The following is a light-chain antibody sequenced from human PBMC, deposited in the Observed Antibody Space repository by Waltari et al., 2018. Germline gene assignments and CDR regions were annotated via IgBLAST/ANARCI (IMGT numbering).Light chain of an antibody. CDR1: QSVSSD. CDR2: DAS. V-gene: IGKV3-11*01. CDR3: QQRATWPPRCT. J-gene: IGKJ2*02. Sequence: EIVLTQSPATLSLSPGETVTLSCRASQSVSSDLAWFQQKPGQAHRLLIYDASHRPTGIPARFSGSGSGTDVTLTISSLEPEDVAVYYCQQRATWPPRCTVGQGTKLEIK.